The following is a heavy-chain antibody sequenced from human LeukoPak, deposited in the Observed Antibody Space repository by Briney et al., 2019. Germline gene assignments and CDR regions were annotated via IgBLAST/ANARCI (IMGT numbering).Heavy chain of an antibody. Sequence: PGGSLRLSCVTSGFTFKTYAMNWVRQAPGKGLEWVSAIDAGGDGTYFVDFVKGRFIISRDNSKNTVYLQMSSLRAEDTAVYYCAASITMIDDALDMWGQGTMITVSS. CDR1: GFTFKTYA. CDR2: IDAGGDGT. J-gene: IGHJ3*02. D-gene: IGHD3-22*01. CDR3: AASITMIDDALDM. V-gene: IGHV3-23*01.